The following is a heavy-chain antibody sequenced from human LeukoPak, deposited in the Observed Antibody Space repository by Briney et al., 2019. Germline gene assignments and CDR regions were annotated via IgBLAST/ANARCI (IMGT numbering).Heavy chain of an antibody. V-gene: IGHV3-23*01. D-gene: IGHD2-2*01. J-gene: IGHJ6*03. CDR1: GFTFSSYA. Sequence: EGSLRLSCAASGFTFSSYAMSWVRQAPGKGLERVSAISGSGGSTYYADSVKGRFTISRDNSKNTLYLQMNSLRAEDTAVYYCAKDPRPGCSSTSCYEDYMDVWGKGTTVTVSS. CDR3: AKDPRPGCSSTSCYEDYMDV. CDR2: ISGSGGST.